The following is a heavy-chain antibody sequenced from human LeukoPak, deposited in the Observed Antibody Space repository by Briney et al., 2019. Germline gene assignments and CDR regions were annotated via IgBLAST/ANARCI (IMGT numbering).Heavy chain of an antibody. CDR2: ISYDRSNK. J-gene: IGHJ3*02. CDR3: ARQQTYGIVREAAFDI. V-gene: IGHV3-30-3*01. D-gene: IGHD2-21*01. CDR1: GFIFSNYS. Sequence: GGSLRLSCAVSGFIFSNYSMHWVRQAPGKGLEWVAAISYDRSNKYYADSVKGRFTISRDNSKNTLYVQINSLRAEDTAVYYCARQQTYGIVREAAFDIWGQGTKVTISS.